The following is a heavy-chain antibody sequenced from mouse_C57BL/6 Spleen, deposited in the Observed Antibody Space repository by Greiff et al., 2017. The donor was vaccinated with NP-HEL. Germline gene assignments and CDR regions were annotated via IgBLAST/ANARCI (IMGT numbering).Heavy chain of an antibody. CDR1: GYAFSSYW. CDR2: IYPGDGDT. V-gene: IGHV1-80*01. J-gene: IGHJ3*01. CDR3: AGGVYGYDEAWFAY. D-gene: IGHD2-2*01. Sequence: QVQLQQSGAELVKPGASVKISCKASGYAFSSYWMNWVKQRPGKGLEWIGQIYPGDGDTNYNGKFKGKATLTADKSSSTAYMQLSSLTSEDSAVYFCAGGVYGYDEAWFAYWGQGTLVTVSA.